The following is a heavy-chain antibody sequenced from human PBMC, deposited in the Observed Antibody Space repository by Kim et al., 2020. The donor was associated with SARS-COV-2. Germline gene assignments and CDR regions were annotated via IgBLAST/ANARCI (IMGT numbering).Heavy chain of an antibody. Sequence: GGSLRLSCAASGFDFYAYAMNWIRQAPGRGLGWVSGIVRSSDKYYAESVNGRFTISRDTSNNLVYLQMNSLRVEDTAIYYCAKDRISGDGFWEFDYWGQGILVTVSS. CDR1: GFDFYAYA. V-gene: IGHV3-23*01. CDR2: IVRSSDK. J-gene: IGHJ4*02. D-gene: IGHD3-3*01. CDR3: AKDRISGDGFWEFDY.